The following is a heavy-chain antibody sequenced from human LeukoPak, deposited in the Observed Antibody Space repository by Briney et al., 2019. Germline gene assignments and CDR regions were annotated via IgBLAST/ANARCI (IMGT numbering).Heavy chain of an antibody. CDR2: ISGSGDST. D-gene: IGHD1-1*01. J-gene: IGHJ5*02. CDR1: GFTFSNYW. CDR3: AKDRTGATGRDWVDP. V-gene: IGHV3-23*01. Sequence: PGGSLRLSCAASGFTFSNYWMSWVRQAPGKGLEWVSAISGSGDSTYYADSVKGRFTISRDNSKSTLYLQMNSLRAEDTAVYYCAKDRTGATGRDWVDPWGQGTLVTVSS.